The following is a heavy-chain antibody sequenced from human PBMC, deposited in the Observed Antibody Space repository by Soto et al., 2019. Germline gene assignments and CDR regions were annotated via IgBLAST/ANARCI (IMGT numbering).Heavy chain of an antibody. CDR2: ISNRGDT. CDR1: GFIVSDTY. V-gene: IGHV3-66*01. J-gene: IGHJ3*02. D-gene: IGHD2-15*01. CDR3: AREPRYCRGGSCSITRDAYDI. Sequence: EVQLVESGGGLVQPGGSLRLSCTASGFIVSDTYVNWVRQAPGKGLEWVSVISNRGDTHYADSVRGRFSLSRDISDNTLHLQMNNLRVEDTAVYYCAREPRYCRGGSCSITRDAYDIWGQGTMVTVSS.